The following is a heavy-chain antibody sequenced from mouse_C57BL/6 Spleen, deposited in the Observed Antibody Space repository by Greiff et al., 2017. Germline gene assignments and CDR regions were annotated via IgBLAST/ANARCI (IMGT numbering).Heavy chain of an antibody. Sequence: QVQLQQSGPELVKPGASVKISCKASGYAFSSSWMNWVKQRPGKGLEWIGWFYPGAGGTNYNGKFKGKATLTAGKSSSTVYMQLSSLTSEDSAVYFCAPYYPSYSIDYWGQGTSVTVSS. V-gene: IGHV1-82*01. D-gene: IGHD2-10*01. CDR1: GYAFSSSW. CDR3: APYYPSYSIDY. J-gene: IGHJ4*01. CDR2: FYPGAGGT.